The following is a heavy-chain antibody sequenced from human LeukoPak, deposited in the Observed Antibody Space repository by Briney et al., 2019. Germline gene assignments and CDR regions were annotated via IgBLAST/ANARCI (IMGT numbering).Heavy chain of an antibody. V-gene: IGHV4-61*02. CDR3: ARSGSHDFWEV. Sequence: KSSETLSLTCTVSGGSISSGSYYWSWIRQPAGKGLEWIGRIYTSGTTNYKRIYPNGSTNYNPSLESRVTISADTYKNQFSLTLSSVTAADTAVYYCARSGSHDFWEVWGKGTTVAVSS. D-gene: IGHD3-3*01. CDR2: IYTSGTTNYKRIYPNGST. CDR1: GGSISSGSYY. J-gene: IGHJ6*04.